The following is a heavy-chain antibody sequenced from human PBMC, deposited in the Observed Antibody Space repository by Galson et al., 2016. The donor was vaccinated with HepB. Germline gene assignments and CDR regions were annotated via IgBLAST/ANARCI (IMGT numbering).Heavy chain of an antibody. D-gene: IGHD3-10*01. V-gene: IGHV3-11*01. CDR2: IRDSGDFA. Sequence: SLRLSCAASGFIFNDYHMAWIRQAPGRGPEWVSQIRDSGDFAYYADSVRGRFTISRDNAKNLIILQMTSLRVGDTAIYYCATDSIVGFRERGGPDVWGRGTTVIVSS. CDR1: GFIFNDYH. J-gene: IGHJ6*04. CDR3: ATDSIVGFRERGGPDV.